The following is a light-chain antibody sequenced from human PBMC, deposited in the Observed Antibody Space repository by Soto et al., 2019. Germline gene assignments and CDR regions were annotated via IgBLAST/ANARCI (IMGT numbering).Light chain of an antibody. J-gene: IGKJ4*01. CDR2: DTS. V-gene: IGKV3-11*01. Sequence: ELVLTQSPATLSLSPGERATLSCRASQNIISYLVWYQQKPGQVPRLLIYDTSNRATGIPARFSGSGSGTDFTLTISSLEPEDFAVYYCQQRYTWPLTFGGGTKVEIK. CDR3: QQRYTWPLT. CDR1: QNIISY.